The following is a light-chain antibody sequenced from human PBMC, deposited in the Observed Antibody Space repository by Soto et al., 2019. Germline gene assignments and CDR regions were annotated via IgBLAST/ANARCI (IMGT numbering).Light chain of an antibody. CDR2: LNSDGSH. CDR3: QTWGTDVSV. Sequence: QLVLTQWPSASASLGASVKLTCTLSSGHSSYAIAWHQQQPEKGPRFSMRLNSDGSHNKGYGIPDRFSGSSSGAERYLTISSLQSEDEADYYCQTWGTDVSVFGGGTQLTVL. CDR1: SGHSSYA. J-gene: IGLJ7*01. V-gene: IGLV4-69*01.